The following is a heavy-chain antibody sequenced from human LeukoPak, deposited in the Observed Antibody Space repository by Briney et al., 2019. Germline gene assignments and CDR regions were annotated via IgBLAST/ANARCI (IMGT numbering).Heavy chain of an antibody. CDR3: ARARLGVPTGWYWDL. J-gene: IGHJ4*02. Sequence: SETLSLTCTVSGGSISSSSYYWGWIRQPPGKGLEWIGRIYTSGNTNYNPSLKSRVTMSVDTSKNQFSLKLSSVTAADTAVYYCARARLGVPTGWYWDLWGQGTLVTVSS. V-gene: IGHV4-39*07. CDR2: IYTSGNT. D-gene: IGHD6-19*01. CDR1: GGSISSSSYY.